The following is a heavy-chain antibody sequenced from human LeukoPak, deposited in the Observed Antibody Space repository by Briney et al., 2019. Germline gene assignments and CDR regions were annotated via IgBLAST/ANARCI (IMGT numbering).Heavy chain of an antibody. CDR3: ARRYFDY. CDR1: GFTFRNYA. V-gene: IGHV3-7*03. D-gene: IGHD3-9*01. J-gene: IGHJ4*02. CDR2: IKQDGSEK. Sequence: PGGSLRLSCAASGFTFRNYAMYWVRQAPGKGLEWVANIKQDGSEKYYVDSVKGRFTISRDNAKNSLYLQMNSLRAEDTAVYYCARRYFDYWGQGTLVTVSS.